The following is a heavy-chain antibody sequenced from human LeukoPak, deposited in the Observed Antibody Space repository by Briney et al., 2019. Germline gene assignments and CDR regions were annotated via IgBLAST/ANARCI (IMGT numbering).Heavy chain of an antibody. D-gene: IGHD2-8*01. CDR1: GFTFSSYA. Sequence: GGSLRLSCAASGFTFSSYAMSWVRQAPGKELEWVSSISGSGGSTYYADSVKGRFTISRDNSKNTLYLQMNSLRAEDTAVYYCAKDLPNPGTSRHFQYWGQGTLVTVSS. CDR3: AKDLPNPGTSRHFQY. CDR2: ISGSGGST. V-gene: IGHV3-23*01. J-gene: IGHJ1*01.